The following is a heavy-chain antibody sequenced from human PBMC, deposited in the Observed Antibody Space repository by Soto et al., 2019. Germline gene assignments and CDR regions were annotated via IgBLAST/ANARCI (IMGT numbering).Heavy chain of an antibody. CDR2: IDHRGSA. CDR1: GGSFSGYY. J-gene: IGHJ4*02. Sequence: QVQLQQWGAGLLKPSETLSLACAVYGGSFSGYYWSWIRQPPGKGLEWIGEIDHRGSANYNPSLKSRVPISVDTSKNQFSVKLSAVAAADTAVYYCTRRGGGNYPYYFDYWGQGTLLTVSS. CDR3: TRRGGGNYPYYFDY. V-gene: IGHV4-34*01. D-gene: IGHD2-21*01.